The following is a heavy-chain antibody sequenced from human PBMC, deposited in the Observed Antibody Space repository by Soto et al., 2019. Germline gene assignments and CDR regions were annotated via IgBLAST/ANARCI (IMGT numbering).Heavy chain of an antibody. CDR1: GFSLSTSGVG. V-gene: IGHV2-5*01. CDR3: AHSPRKYLVVWGFDY. Sequence: QITLKESGPPLVKPTQTLTLTCTFSGFSLSTSGVGVGWIRQPPGKALEWLALIYWNDDKRYSPSLKSRLTITKDTSKNQVVLTMTNMDPVDTATYYCAHSPRKYLVVWGFDYWGQGTLVTVSS. CDR2: IYWNDDK. J-gene: IGHJ4*02. D-gene: IGHD3-16*01.